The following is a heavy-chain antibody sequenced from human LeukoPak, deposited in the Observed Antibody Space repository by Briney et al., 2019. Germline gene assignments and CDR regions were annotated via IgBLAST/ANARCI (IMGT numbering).Heavy chain of an antibody. Sequence: AGSTRLSCTATGFTFGDYAMHLVRQAPGKELEWVSVMSYDGSKIYYADSVKGRFTISRDNSKNTLYLQMGSLRAEDTAVYYCARGESYRFDYWGQGTLVTVSS. D-gene: IGHD3-16*01. V-gene: IGHV3-30-3*01. CDR2: MSYDGSKI. J-gene: IGHJ4*02. CDR3: ARGESYRFDY. CDR1: GFTFGDYA.